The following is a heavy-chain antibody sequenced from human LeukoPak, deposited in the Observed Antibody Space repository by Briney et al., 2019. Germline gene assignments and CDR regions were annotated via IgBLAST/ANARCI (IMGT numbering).Heavy chain of an antibody. CDR1: GGSISSSSYY. CDR2: IYYSGST. Sequence: SETLSLTCTVSGGSISSSSYYWGWIRQPPGKGLEWIGSIYYSGSTYYNPSLKSRVTISVDTSKNQFSLKLSSVTAADTAVYYCARIPSGSYDAFDIWGQGTMITVSS. D-gene: IGHD1-26*01. V-gene: IGHV4-39*07. J-gene: IGHJ3*02. CDR3: ARIPSGSYDAFDI.